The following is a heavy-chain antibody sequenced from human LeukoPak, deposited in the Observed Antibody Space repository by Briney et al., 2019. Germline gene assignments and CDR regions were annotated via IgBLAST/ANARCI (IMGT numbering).Heavy chain of an antibody. V-gene: IGHV1-18*01. Sequence: ASVTVSFKASGYTFSIYGISWVRQATGQGLEWMGWISAYNGNTNYAHKLQGRVTMTTDTSTSTAYMELRSLRSDDTAVYYCARDGILGGSYRDYCGQGTLVTVSS. CDR1: GYTFSIYG. CDR2: ISAYNGNT. CDR3: ARDGILGGSYRDY. J-gene: IGHJ4*02. D-gene: IGHD1-26*01.